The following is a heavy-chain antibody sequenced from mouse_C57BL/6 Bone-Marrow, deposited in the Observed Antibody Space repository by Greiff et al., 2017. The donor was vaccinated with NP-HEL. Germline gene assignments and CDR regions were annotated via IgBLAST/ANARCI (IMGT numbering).Heavy chain of an antibody. CDR3: ARKGGIVTTSNYYAMDY. Sequence: QVHLQQSGAELVRPGTSVKVSCKASGYAFTNYLIEWVKQRPGQGLEWIGVINPGSGGTNYNEKFKGKATLTADKSSSTAYMQLSSLTSEDSAVYFCARKGGIVTTSNYYAMDYWGQGTSVTVSS. CDR1: GYAFTNYL. D-gene: IGHD2-5*01. J-gene: IGHJ4*01. V-gene: IGHV1-54*01. CDR2: INPGSGGT.